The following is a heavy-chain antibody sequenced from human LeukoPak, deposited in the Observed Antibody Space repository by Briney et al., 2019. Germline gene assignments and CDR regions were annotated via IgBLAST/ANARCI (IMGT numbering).Heavy chain of an antibody. CDR1: GFTFNSYG. D-gene: IGHD5-18*01. V-gene: IGHV3-30*18. J-gene: IGHJ4*02. CDR2: ISYDRSNK. CDR3: AKDSQYNYGYGLDY. Sequence: GGSLRLSCAASGFTFNSYGMYWVRRAPGKGLEWVAVISYDRSNKYYADSVKGRFTISRDNSKNTLFLQMNSLRGEDTAVYYCAKDSQYNYGYGLDYWGQGTLVTVSS.